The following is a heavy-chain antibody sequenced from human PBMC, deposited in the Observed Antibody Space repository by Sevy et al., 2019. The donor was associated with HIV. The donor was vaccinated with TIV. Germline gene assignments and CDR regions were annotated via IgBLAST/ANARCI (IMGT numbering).Heavy chain of an antibody. CDR2: ISGSGGST. V-gene: IGHV3-23*01. J-gene: IGHJ5*02. CDR3: AKDIVVVPAARGWFDP. Sequence: GGSLRLSCAASGFTFSSYAMSWVRQAPGKGLEWISAISGSGGSTYYADSVKGRFTISRDNSKNMLYLQMNSLRAEDTAVYFSAKDIVVVPAARGWFDPWGQGTLVTVSS. D-gene: IGHD2-2*01. CDR1: GFTFSSYA.